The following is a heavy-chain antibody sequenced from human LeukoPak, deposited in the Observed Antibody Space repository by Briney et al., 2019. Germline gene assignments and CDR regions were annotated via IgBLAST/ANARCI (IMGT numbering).Heavy chain of an antibody. CDR1: GFTFGDYW. Sequence: RGSLRLSCAASGFTFGDYWMSWVRQAPGKGLEWVSSISSTSSYIYYADSVKGRFTISRDNAKNSLYLQENSLRAEDTAVYYCARGPMIKVVSNFDYWGQGTLVTVSS. J-gene: IGHJ4*02. CDR2: ISSTSSYI. CDR3: ARGPMIKVVSNFDY. D-gene: IGHD3-22*01. V-gene: IGHV3-21*01.